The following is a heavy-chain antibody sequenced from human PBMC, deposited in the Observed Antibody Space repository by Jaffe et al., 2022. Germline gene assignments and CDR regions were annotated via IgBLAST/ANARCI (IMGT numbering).Heavy chain of an antibody. D-gene: IGHD3-3*01. V-gene: IGHV3-15*01. CDR2: IKSKTDGGTT. CDR3: TTHQAETYYDFWSGLQYDAFDI. CDR1: GFTFSNAW. J-gene: IGHJ3*02. Sequence: EVQLVESGGGLVKPGGSLRLSCAASGFTFSNAWMSWVRQAPGKGLEWVGRIKSKTDGGTTDYAAPVKGRFTISRDDSKNTLYLQMNSLKTEDTAVYYCTTHQAETYYDFWSGLQYDAFDIWGQGTMVTVSS.